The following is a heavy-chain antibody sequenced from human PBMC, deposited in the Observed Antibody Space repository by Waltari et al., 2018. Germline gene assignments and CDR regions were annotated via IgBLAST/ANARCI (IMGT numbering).Heavy chain of an antibody. CDR1: GYAINSGFY. Sequence: QVQLQESGPRLVKPSETLSLTCDVSGYAINSGFYWGWSRQAPEKGLEWIATIYHDGTAFYNPSLTSRVTTSVDTSKNQISLKLKSVTAADTAVYYCTRQTLGYCTSAACRRLEAWGQGTLVTVSS. J-gene: IGHJ5*02. V-gene: IGHV4-38-2*01. CDR3: TRQTLGYCTSAACRRLEA. D-gene: IGHD2-8*02. CDR2: IYHDGTA.